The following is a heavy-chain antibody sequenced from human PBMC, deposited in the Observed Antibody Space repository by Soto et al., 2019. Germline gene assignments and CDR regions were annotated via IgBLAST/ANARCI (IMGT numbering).Heavy chain of an antibody. D-gene: IGHD1-26*01. J-gene: IGHJ4*02. CDR3: ASSSGNNYGVGTNYYFDY. V-gene: IGHV1-69*06. CDR2: IIPIFGTA. Sequence: QVQLVQSGAEVKKPGSSVKVSCKTSGGTFSTYSIVWVRQAPGEGLEWMVGIIPIFGTANYAQKIHDRVTITADKSTNTAFMELSSLKSEDTAMYYCASSSGNNYGVGTNYYFDYWGQGTLVTVSS. CDR1: GGTFSTYS.